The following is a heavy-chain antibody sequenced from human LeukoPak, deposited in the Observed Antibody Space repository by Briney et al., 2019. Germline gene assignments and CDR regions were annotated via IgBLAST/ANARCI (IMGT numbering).Heavy chain of an antibody. J-gene: IGHJ4*02. CDR1: GFTFSDYY. D-gene: IGHD3-9*01. CDR3: ARDSDYDILTGYYDY. V-gene: IGHV3-11*01. Sequence: PGGSLRLSCAASGFTFSDYYMSWIRQAPGKGLEWVSYISSSGSTIYYADSVKGRFTISRDNAKNSLYLQMNSLRAEDTAVYYCARDSDYDILTGYYDYWGQGTLVTVSS. CDR2: ISSSGSTI.